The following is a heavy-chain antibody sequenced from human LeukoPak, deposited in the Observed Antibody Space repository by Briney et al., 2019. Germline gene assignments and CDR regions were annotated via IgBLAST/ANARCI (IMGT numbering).Heavy chain of an antibody. D-gene: IGHD2/OR15-2a*01. CDR3: ARDWFHAIDY. CDR1: GFSFSPYS. CDR2: INWSGVIT. J-gene: IGHJ4*02. Sequence: GESLRLSCAASGFSFSPYSMTWVRRVPGKGLEWVSGINWSGVITDYADSVRGRFTISRDNAKSSLYLQMNSLRAEDTAVYYCARDWFHAIDYWGQGTLVTVSS. V-gene: IGHV3-20*04.